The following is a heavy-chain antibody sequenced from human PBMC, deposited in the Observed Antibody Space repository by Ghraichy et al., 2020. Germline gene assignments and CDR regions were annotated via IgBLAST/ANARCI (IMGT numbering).Heavy chain of an antibody. CDR2: ICYTGST. V-gene: IGHV4-59*01. J-gene: IGHJ6*02. CDR3: VRERGPDHVVVPAAIPDDYYYYYGMDV. D-gene: IGHD2-2*01. CDR1: GGSISSYY. Sequence: ETLSLTCTVSGGSISSYYWSWIRQPPGKGLEWIGYICYTGSTNYNPSLKSRVTISVDKSKNQFSLKLSSVSAADTAVYYCVRERGPDHVVVPAAIPDDYYYYYGMDVWGQGTTFTVSS.